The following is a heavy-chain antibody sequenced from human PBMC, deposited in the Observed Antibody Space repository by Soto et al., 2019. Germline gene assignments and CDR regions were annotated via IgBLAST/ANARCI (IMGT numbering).Heavy chain of an antibody. Sequence: GSLKISCKGSGYSFTNYWIGWVRQMPGKGLEWMGIIYPGDSDTRYSPSFQGQVIISVDQSISTAYLQWSSLQASDTAMYYCARQDYNYAYFDFWGQGTLVTVSS. D-gene: IGHD5-18*01. CDR2: IYPGDSDT. V-gene: IGHV5-51*01. J-gene: IGHJ4*02. CDR1: GYSFTNYW. CDR3: ARQDYNYAYFDF.